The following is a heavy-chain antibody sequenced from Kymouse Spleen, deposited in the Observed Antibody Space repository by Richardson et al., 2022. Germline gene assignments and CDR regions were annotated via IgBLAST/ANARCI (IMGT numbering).Heavy chain of an antibody. Sequence: QLQLQESGPGLVKPSETLSLTCTVSGGSISSSSYYWGWIRQPPGKGLEWIGSIYYSGSTYYNPSLKSRVTISVDTSKNQFSLKLSSVTAADTAVYYCAGLWFGESPPYYYYYYGMDVWGQGTTVTVSS. D-gene: IGHD3-10*01. CDR3: AGLWFGESPPYYYYYYGMDV. CDR2: IYYSGST. V-gene: IGHV4-39*01. CDR1: GGSISSSSYY. J-gene: IGHJ6*02.